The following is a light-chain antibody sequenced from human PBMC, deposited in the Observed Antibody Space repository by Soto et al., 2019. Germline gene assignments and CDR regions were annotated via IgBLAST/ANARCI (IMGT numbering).Light chain of an antibody. Sequence: EIVLTQSPATLSLSPVERATLSCRASQSVSSYLAWYQQNPGQAPRLLIYDASNRATGIPARFSGSGSGTDFTLTISSLEPEDFAVYYCQQRSNWPPSITCGQGTRLEIK. CDR3: QQRSNWPPSIT. CDR2: DAS. V-gene: IGKV3-11*01. J-gene: IGKJ5*01. CDR1: QSVSSY.